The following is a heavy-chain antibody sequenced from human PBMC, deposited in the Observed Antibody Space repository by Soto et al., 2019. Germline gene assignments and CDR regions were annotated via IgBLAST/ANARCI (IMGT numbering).Heavy chain of an antibody. CDR3: ARLASPDYYDTYYFDY. D-gene: IGHD3-22*01. J-gene: IGHJ4*02. Sequence: GESLKISCKGSGYSFTSYWIGWVRQMPGKGLEWMGIIYPGDSDTRYSPSFQGQVTISADKSISTAYLQWSSLKASDTAMYYCARLASPDYYDTYYFDYWGQGTLVTVSS. CDR2: IYPGDSDT. V-gene: IGHV5-51*01. CDR1: GYSFTSYW.